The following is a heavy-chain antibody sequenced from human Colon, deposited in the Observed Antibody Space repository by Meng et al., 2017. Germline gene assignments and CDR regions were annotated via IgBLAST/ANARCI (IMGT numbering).Heavy chain of an antibody. Sequence: GESLKISCAASGFTFSSYGMHWVRQAPGKGLEWVAVISSDGSHKYYAESVKGRFTISRDDSKNTLYLQMDSLRAEDTAVYYCARDSIVMTATVILWNWFDPWGQGNLV. CDR1: GFTFSSYG. D-gene: IGHD2-21*02. CDR2: ISSDGSHK. CDR3: ARDSIVMTATVILWNWFDP. J-gene: IGHJ5*02. V-gene: IGHV3-30*06.